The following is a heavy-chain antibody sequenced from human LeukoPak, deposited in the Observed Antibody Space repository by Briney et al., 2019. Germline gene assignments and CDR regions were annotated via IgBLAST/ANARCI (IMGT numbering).Heavy chain of an antibody. CDR2: IYYSGST. CDR1: GGSISSYY. V-gene: IGHV4-59*01. J-gene: IGHJ4*02. Sequence: PSETLSLTCTVSGGSISSYYWSWIRQPPGKGLEWIGCIYYSGSTNYNPSLKSRVTISVDTSKNQFSLKLSSVTAADTAVYYCARDSGSYYGSLWGQGTLVTVSS. D-gene: IGHD1-26*01. CDR3: ARDSGSYYGSL.